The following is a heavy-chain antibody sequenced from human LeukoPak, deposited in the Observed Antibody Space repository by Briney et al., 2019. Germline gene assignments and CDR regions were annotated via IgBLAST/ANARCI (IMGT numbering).Heavy chain of an antibody. J-gene: IGHJ4*02. CDR2: ISGSGGST. D-gene: IGHD1-26*01. CDR3: AKVRYSGSYYDY. CDR1: GFTFSSYA. Sequence: GGSLRLSCAASGFTFSSYAMSWVRQAPRKGLEWVSAISGSGGSTYYADSVKGRFTISRDNSKNTLYLQMNSLRAEDTAVYYCAKVRYSGSYYDYWGQGTLVTVSS. V-gene: IGHV3-23*01.